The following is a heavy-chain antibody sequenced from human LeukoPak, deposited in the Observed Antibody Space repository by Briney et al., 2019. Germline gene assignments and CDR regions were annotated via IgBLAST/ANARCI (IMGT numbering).Heavy chain of an antibody. CDR3: AKGYHYGDYITLDY. CDR1: GYTFTSYS. CDR2: INPGGGTT. D-gene: IGHD4-17*01. V-gene: IGHV1-46*01. Sequence: ASVKVSCKASGYTFTSYSMHWVRRAPGQGLEWMGIINPGGGTTSYAQKFQGRVTMTRDTSTSTVYMELSSLRSEDTAVYYCAKGYHYGDYITLDYWGQGTLVTVSS. J-gene: IGHJ4*02.